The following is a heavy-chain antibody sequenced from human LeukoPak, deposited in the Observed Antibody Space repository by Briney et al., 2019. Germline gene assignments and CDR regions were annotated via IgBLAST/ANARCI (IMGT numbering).Heavy chain of an antibody. CDR2: IRYDGSNK. D-gene: IGHD3-3*01. CDR3: ANGGPYYNFWSGYYTKNAFDI. V-gene: IGHV3-30*02. J-gene: IGHJ3*02. Sequence: GGSLRLSCAASGFTFSSYGMHWVRQAPGKGLEWVAFIRYDGSNKYYADSVKGRFTISRDNSKNTLYLQMNSLRAEDTAVYYCANGGPYYNFWSGYYTKNAFDIWGQGTMVTVSS. CDR1: GFTFSSYG.